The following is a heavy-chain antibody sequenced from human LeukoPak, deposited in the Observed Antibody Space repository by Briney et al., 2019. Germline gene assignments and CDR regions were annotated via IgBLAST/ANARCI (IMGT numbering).Heavy chain of an antibody. CDR2: ISSSSSYI. J-gene: IGHJ5*02. CDR1: EFTFSSYA. Sequence: GGSLRLSCAASEFTFSSYAMNWVRQAPGKGLEWVSSISSSSSYIYYADSAKGRFTISRDNAKNSLYLQMNSLRAEDTAVYYCARGVGATLNWFDPWGQGTLVTVSS. V-gene: IGHV3-21*01. D-gene: IGHD1-26*01. CDR3: ARGVGATLNWFDP.